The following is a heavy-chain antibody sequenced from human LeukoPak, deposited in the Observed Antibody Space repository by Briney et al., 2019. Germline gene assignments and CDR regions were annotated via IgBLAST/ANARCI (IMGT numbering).Heavy chain of an antibody. CDR3: ARRWNYGRNYYIDV. D-gene: IGHD1-7*01. J-gene: IGHJ6*03. CDR2: INDSGRT. Sequence: SETLSLTCTVSGGSISGSSYYWSWIRQPPGRGLEWIGEINDSGRTNYNPSLMSRVTVSVDTSKNQFSLRLTSVTATDTAVYYCARRWNYGRNYYIDVWGNGATVSVSS. CDR1: GGSISGSSYY. V-gene: IGHV4-39*01.